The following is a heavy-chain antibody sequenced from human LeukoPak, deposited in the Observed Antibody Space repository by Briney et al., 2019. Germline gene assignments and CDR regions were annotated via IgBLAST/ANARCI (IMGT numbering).Heavy chain of an antibody. CDR2: INPSGGGT. CDR3: ARQTVNRFDP. V-gene: IGHV1-46*01. J-gene: IGHJ5*02. Sequence: GASVKVSCKASGYTFSDNYLHWVRQAPGQGLEWMGIINPSGGGTRYAQKFQGRFTMTRDTSTSTFYMELSSLRSEDTAVYYCARQTVNRFDPWGQGTLVTVSS. CDR1: GYTFSDNY.